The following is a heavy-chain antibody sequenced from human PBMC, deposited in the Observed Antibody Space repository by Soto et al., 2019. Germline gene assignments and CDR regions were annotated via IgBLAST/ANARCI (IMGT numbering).Heavy chain of an antibody. V-gene: IGHV4-39*01. CDR1: GGSISSSSYY. Sequence: QLQLQESGPGRVKPSETLSLTCTVSGGSISSSSYYWGWIRQPPGKGLEWIGSIYYSGSTYYNPSRKSRVTISVNTSKNQFSLKRSSVTAADTAVYYCARRRVRGVINYWGQGTLVTVSS. J-gene: IGHJ4*02. CDR3: ARRRVRGVINY. D-gene: IGHD3-10*01. CDR2: IYYSGST.